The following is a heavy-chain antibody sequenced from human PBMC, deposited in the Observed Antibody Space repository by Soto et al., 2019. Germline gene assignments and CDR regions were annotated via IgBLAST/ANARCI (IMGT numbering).Heavy chain of an antibody. CDR3: AKSSGGGSGGLSSYGMDV. D-gene: IGHD2-15*01. CDR1: GGSISSYY. CDR2: IYYSGST. J-gene: IGHJ6*02. V-gene: IGHV4-59*01. Sequence: SETLSLTCTVSGGSISSYYWSLIRQPQGKGLEWIGYIYYSGSTNYNPSLKSRVTISVDTSKNQFSLKLSSVTAADTAVYYCAKSSGGGSGGLSSYGMDVWGQGTTVTVS.